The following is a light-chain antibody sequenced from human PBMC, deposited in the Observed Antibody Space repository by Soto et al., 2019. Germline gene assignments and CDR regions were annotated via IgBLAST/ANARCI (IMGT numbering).Light chain of an antibody. CDR2: GNS. J-gene: IGLJ2*01. CDR3: QSYDSSLSVV. CDR1: SSNIGAGYD. V-gene: IGLV1-40*01. Sequence: QSVLTQPPSVSGAPGQRVTISCTGSSSNIGAGYDVHWYQQLPGTAPKLLVYGNSNRPSGVPDRFSDSKSGTSASLAIAGLQAEDEADYYRQSYDSSLSVVFGGGTKVTVL.